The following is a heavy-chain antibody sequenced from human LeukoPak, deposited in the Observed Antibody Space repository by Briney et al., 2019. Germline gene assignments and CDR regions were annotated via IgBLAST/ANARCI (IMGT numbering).Heavy chain of an antibody. CDR2: IRHDGGDN. Sequence: GGSLRLSCVASGFTFSAYGMHWVRQAPGKGLEWVLFIRHDGGDNYYADSVKGRFTISRDNSKNTLYLQMNSLRAEDTAVYYCARRAGGYSHPYDYWGQGILVTVSS. CDR3: ARRAGGYSHPYDY. CDR1: GFTFSAYG. J-gene: IGHJ4*02. V-gene: IGHV3-30*02. D-gene: IGHD4-23*01.